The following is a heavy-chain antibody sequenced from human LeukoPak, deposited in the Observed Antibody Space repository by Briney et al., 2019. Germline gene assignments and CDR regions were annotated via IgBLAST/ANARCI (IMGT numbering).Heavy chain of an antibody. CDR3: ARSPLSNPPFDWALQIDY. CDR1: GYTFTSYG. CDR2: LSAYNGNT. J-gene: IGHJ4*02. V-gene: IGHV1-18*01. D-gene: IGHD3-9*01. Sequence: ASVKVSCKASGYTFTSYGISWVRQSPGQGLEWMGGLSAYNGNTNYAQKLQGRVTMTTDTSTSTAYMELRSMRSDDTAVYYCARSPLSNPPFDWALQIDYWGQGTLVTVSS.